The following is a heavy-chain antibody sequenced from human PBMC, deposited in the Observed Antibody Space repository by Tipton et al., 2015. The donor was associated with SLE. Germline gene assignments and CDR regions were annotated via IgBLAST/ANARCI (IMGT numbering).Heavy chain of an antibody. V-gene: IGHV4-59*08. CDR3: ARHMVSSNLSWFDP. Sequence: TLSLTCTVSGASISYQYWSWIRQPPGKGLECVGYVYHSLSSNYNPSVKSRVTISVDTSKNQLSLNLTSVTAADTAVYYCARHMVSSNLSWFDPWGQGILGTVSS. J-gene: IGHJ5*02. CDR1: GASISYQY. CDR2: VYHSLSS. D-gene: IGHD5-18*01.